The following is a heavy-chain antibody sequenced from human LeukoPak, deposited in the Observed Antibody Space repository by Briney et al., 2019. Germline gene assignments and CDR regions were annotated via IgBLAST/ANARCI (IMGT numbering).Heavy chain of an antibody. CDR2: ISYTGSS. V-gene: IGHV4-39*07. Sequence: SETLSLTCTVSGGSISSSSYYWGWIRQPPGKGLEWIGSISYTGSSYYNPSLNSRVTMSLDPAKNHFSLRMTSLTAADTAVYYCVRDLGVGGSWPLDFWGPGTVVIVSS. J-gene: IGHJ4*02. CDR1: GGSISSSSYY. D-gene: IGHD2-15*01. CDR3: VRDLGVGGSWPLDF.